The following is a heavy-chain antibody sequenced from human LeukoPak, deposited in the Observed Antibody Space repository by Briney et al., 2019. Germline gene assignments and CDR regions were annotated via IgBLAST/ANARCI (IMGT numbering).Heavy chain of an antibody. CDR3: GRVGGQRYYYFWSGSYYFVL. D-gene: IGHD3-3*01. Sequence: GGSLILSCAASGFTFSSYSMNCVRQPAGKELVWVLSISSSSSYIYYADSVKGRFTISRDNAKNSLYQQMNSLRAEDTAVYYCGRVGGQRYYYFWSGSYYFVLWGRGTRDSVSS. J-gene: IGHJ4*02. V-gene: IGHV3-21*01. CDR2: ISSSSSYI. CDR1: GFTFSSYS.